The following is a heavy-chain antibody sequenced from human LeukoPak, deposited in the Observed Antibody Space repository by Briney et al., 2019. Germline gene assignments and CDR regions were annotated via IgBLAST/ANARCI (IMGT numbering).Heavy chain of an antibody. Sequence: GGSLRLSCAASGFTFSSYAMSWVRQAPGKGLEWVSAISGSGGSTYYADSMKGRFTIPRDNSKNTLYLQMNSLRAEDTAVYYCARTKDTGYSSSWYKSWGQGTLDTVSS. J-gene: IGHJ4*02. D-gene: IGHD6-13*01. CDR2: ISGSGGST. CDR1: GFTFSSYA. CDR3: ARTKDTGYSSSWYKS. V-gene: IGHV3-23*01.